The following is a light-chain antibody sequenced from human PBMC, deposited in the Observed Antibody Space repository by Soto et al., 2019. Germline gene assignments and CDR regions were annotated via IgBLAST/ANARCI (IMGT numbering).Light chain of an antibody. CDR3: QQYGSSGT. Sequence: EIVFTQSPGTLSLSPGERATLSCRASQSVSNNYLAWYQQKPGQAPRLLIYGGSNRATGNPDRFSGSGSGTDFTLTISRLEPEDFAVYYCQQYGSSGTFGQGTKVDIK. J-gene: IGKJ1*01. V-gene: IGKV3-20*01. CDR1: QSVSNNY. CDR2: GGS.